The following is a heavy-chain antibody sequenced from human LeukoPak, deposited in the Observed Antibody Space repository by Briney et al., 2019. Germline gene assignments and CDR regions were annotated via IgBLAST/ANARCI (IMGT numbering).Heavy chain of an antibody. CDR2: IGSTEVNT. CDR1: GFTFNNDA. V-gene: IGHV3-64D*06. Sequence: PGEYLRLSCSTSGFTFNNDAMHWVRQAPGNGLQFVSAIGSTEVNTYYADYVKGRFTISRDNSKDTLYIQMSSLRTEDTAVYYCVKRGRQGDYAYDSWGQGTLVTVSS. CDR3: VKRGRQGDYAYDS. D-gene: IGHD4-17*01. J-gene: IGHJ4*02.